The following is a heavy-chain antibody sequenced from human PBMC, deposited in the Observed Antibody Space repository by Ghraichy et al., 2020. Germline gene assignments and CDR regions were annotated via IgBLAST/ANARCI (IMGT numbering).Heavy chain of an antibody. CDR3: AVLYYDSSGYYYADAFDI. CDR1: GGSISSSNW. V-gene: IGHV4-4*02. CDR2: IYHSGST. Sequence: SETLSLTCAVSGGSISSSNWWSWVRQPPGKGLEWIGEIYHSGSTNYNPSLKSRVTISVDKSKNQFSLKLSSVTAADTAVYYCAVLYYDSSGYYYADAFDIWGQGTMVTVSS. J-gene: IGHJ3*02. D-gene: IGHD3-22*01.